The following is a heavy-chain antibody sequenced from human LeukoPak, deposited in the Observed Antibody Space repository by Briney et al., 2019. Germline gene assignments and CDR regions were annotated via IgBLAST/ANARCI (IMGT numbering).Heavy chain of an antibody. CDR3: ARVTGYVMEDYFDY. Sequence: SQTLSLTCTVSGGSISSSNYYWGWIRQPPGKGLEWIGSIYYSGNTYYNPSLKSRVTISVDTSKNQFSLRLSSVTAADTAVYYCARVTGYVMEDYFDYWGQGTLVTVSS. J-gene: IGHJ4*02. V-gene: IGHV4-39*07. CDR1: GGSISSSNYY. D-gene: IGHD6-13*01. CDR2: IYYSGNT.